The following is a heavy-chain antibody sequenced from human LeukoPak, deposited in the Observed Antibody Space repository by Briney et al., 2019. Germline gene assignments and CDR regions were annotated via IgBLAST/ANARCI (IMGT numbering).Heavy chain of an antibody. Sequence: GGSLRLSCAASGFTFSGHAMIWVRQAPGKGLEWVSAISGSGGSTYYADSVKGRFTISRDNSMNTLYLQMNSLRAEDTAVYYCAKGYCSNGVCYPDYWGQGTLVTVSS. J-gene: IGHJ4*02. D-gene: IGHD2-8*01. CDR3: AKGYCSNGVCYPDY. V-gene: IGHV3-23*01. CDR2: ISGSGGST. CDR1: GFTFSGHA.